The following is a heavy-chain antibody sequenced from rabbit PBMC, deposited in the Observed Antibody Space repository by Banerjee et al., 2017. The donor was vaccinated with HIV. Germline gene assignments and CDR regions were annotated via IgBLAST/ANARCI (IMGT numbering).Heavy chain of an antibody. CDR1: GFDFSSYG. J-gene: IGHJ4*01. CDR2: ITYGGSA. V-gene: IGHV1S47*01. Sequence: QQQLEESGGGLVKPEGSLTLTCKASGFDFSSYGVSWVRQAPGKGLEWIGYITYGGSAYYASWVKGRFTISRDNAQNTVSLQLNSLTAADTATYFCARDGASGYNFNLWGPGTLVTVS. CDR3: ARDGASGYNFNL. D-gene: IGHD1-1*01.